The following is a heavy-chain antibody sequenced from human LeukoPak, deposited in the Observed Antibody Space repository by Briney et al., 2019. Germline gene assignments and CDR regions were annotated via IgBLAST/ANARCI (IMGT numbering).Heavy chain of an antibody. CDR3: ARVEDYYDSSGYAFDI. V-gene: IGHV3-48*04. CDR2: ISSSSSTI. J-gene: IGHJ3*02. CDR1: GFTFSSYS. D-gene: IGHD3-22*01. Sequence: PGGSLRLSCAASGFTFSSYSMNWVRQAPGKGLEWVSYISSSSSTIYYADSVKGRFTISRDNAKNSLYLQMNSLRAEDTAVYYCARVEDYYDSSGYAFDIWGQGTMVTVSS.